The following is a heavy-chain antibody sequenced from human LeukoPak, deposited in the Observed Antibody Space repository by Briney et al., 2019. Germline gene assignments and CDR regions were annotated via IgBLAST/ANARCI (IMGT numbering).Heavy chain of an antibody. D-gene: IGHD6-13*01. Sequence: SETPSLTCTVSGGSITNYYWTWIRQPPGKGLEWIGYIYYSGSTNYNPSLKSRVTISVDTSKNQFSLKLSSVTAADTALYYCARLSKIATAGPNYYHGMDVWGQGTTVTVSS. CDR1: GGSITNYY. V-gene: IGHV4-59*01. J-gene: IGHJ6*02. CDR3: ARLSKIATAGPNYYHGMDV. CDR2: IYYSGST.